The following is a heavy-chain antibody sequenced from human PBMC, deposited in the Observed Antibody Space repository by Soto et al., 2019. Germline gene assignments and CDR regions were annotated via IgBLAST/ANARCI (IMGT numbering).Heavy chain of an antibody. D-gene: IGHD6-13*01. V-gene: IGHV4-59*08. CDR3: ARRSSSKGSTGGWPWTAGFDP. Sequence: QVQLQESGPGLVKPSETLSLTCTVSGGFISSYYWSWIRQPPGKGLEWIGYIYYSGSTNYNPSLKSRVTISLDTSKNQCPLKLSSVTAADTAMYYCARRSSSKGSTGGWPWTAGFDPWGQGTLVTVSS. CDR2: IYYSGST. J-gene: IGHJ5*02. CDR1: GGFISSYY.